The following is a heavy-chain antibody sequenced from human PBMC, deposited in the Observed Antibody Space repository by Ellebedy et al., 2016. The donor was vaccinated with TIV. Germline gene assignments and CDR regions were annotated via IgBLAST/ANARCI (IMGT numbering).Heavy chain of an antibody. CDR1: GGSISSSSYY. D-gene: IGHD3-10*01. CDR2: IYYSGST. V-gene: IGHV4-39*07. Sequence: SETLSLXXTVSGGSISSSSYYWGWIRQPPGKGLEWIGSIYYSGSTYYNPSLKSRVTISVDTSKNQFSLKLSSVTAADTAVYYCARVRGGWFGEFWDYWGQGTLVTVSS. CDR3: ARVRGGWFGEFWDY. J-gene: IGHJ4*02.